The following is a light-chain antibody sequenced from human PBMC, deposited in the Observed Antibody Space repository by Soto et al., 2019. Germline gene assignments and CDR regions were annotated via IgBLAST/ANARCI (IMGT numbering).Light chain of an antibody. J-gene: IGKJ2*01. V-gene: IGKV1-39*01. CDR1: QSISSY. CDR3: QQSYSTPYT. CDR2: AAS. Sequence: DIQMTQSPSSLSESVGDRVTITCRASQSISSYLNWYQQKPGKAPKFLIYAASSLQSGVPARFSGSGSGTDFTLTISSLQPEDFATYYCQQSYSTPYTFGQGTKLEIK.